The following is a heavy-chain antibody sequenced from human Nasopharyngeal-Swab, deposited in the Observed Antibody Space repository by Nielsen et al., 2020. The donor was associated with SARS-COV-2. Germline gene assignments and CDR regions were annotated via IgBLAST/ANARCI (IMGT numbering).Heavy chain of an antibody. D-gene: IGHD3-22*01. J-gene: IGHJ2*01. CDR1: GYTFTSYA. CDR3: ARFPAGGYYDSSGYYYWYFDL. CDR2: ISAYNGNT. V-gene: IGHV1-18*01. Sequence: ASVKVSCKASGYTFTSYAMHWVRQAPGQGLEWMGWISAYNGNTNYAQKLQGRVTMTTDTSTSTAYMELGSLRSDDTAVYYCARFPAGGYYDSSGYYYWYFDLWGRGTLVTVSS.